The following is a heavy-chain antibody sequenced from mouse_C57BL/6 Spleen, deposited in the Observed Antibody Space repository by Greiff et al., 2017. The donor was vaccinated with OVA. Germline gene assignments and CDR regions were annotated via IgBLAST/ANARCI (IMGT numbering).Heavy chain of an antibody. CDR1: GYTFTDYN. Sequence: EVQLQQSGPELVKPGASVKMSCKASGYTFTDYNMPWVKQSPGKSLEWIGYINPNNGGTSYNQKFKGKATLTVNKSSSTAYMQLRSLASEDSAVYYCARGLLHVFNYYAMDYWGQGTSVTVSS. CDR3: ARGLLHVFNYYAMDY. D-gene: IGHD2-3*01. V-gene: IGHV1-22*01. J-gene: IGHJ4*01. CDR2: INPNNGGT.